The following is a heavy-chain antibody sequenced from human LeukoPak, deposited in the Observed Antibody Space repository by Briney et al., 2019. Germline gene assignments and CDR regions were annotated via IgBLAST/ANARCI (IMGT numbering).Heavy chain of an antibody. V-gene: IGHV3-30*18. CDR2: ISYDGSNK. D-gene: IGHD3-10*01. CDR3: AKEIRTYGSGSTYYYYYGMDV. J-gene: IGHJ6*02. CDR1: GFTFSSYG. Sequence: GGSLRLSCAASGFTFSSYGMHWVRQAPGKGLEWVAVISYDGSNKYYADSVKGRFTISRDNSKNTLYLQMNSLRAEDTAVYYCAKEIRTYGSGSTYYYYYGMDVWGQGTTVTVSS.